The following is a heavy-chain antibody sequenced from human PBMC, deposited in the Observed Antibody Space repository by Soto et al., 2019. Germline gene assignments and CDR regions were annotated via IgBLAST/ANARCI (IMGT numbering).Heavy chain of an antibody. CDR3: ARGDAYYDILTGYLDP. D-gene: IGHD3-9*01. CDR2: IYYSGST. CDR1: GGSISSGDYY. Sequence: SETLSLTCTVSGGSISSGDYYWSWIRQPPGKGLEWIGYIYYSGSTYYNPSLKSRVTISVDTSKNQFSLKLSSVTAADTAVYYCARGDAYYDILTGYLDPWGQGTLVTVS. V-gene: IGHV4-30-4*01. J-gene: IGHJ5*02.